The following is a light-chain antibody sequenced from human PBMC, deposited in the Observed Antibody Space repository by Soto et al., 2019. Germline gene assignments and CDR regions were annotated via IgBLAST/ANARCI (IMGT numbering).Light chain of an antibody. CDR1: QSVGTW. Sequence: DIQMTQSPSTLSASVGGRVTITCRASQSVGTWVAWYQQKPGKAPKLLIFGASNLESGVPSRFSGSGSGTEFTLTIASLQPDDFATYFCQHYHRNMGIFGPGTKVDI. CDR3: QHYHRNMGI. CDR2: GAS. J-gene: IGKJ1*01. V-gene: IGKV1-5*01.